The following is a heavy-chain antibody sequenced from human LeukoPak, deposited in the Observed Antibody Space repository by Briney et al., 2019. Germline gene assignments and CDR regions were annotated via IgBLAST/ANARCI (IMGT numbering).Heavy chain of an antibody. D-gene: IGHD3-3*01. J-gene: IGHJ6*02. Sequence: PGGSLRFSCAASGFTFSSYGMHWVRQAPGKGLEWVAVIWYDGSNKYYADSVKGRFTISRDNSKNTLYLQMNSLRAEDTAVYYCARDAYDFWSGYSHYYYYGMDVWGQGTTVTVSS. CDR1: GFTFSSYG. V-gene: IGHV3-33*01. CDR2: IWYDGSNK. CDR3: ARDAYDFWSGYSHYYYYGMDV.